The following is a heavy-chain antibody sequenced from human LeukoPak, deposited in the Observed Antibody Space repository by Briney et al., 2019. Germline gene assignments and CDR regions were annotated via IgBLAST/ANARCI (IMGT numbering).Heavy chain of an antibody. V-gene: IGHV3-21*01. CDR1: GFTFSSYS. CDR2: ISGSSSYI. J-gene: IGHJ4*02. Sequence: GGSLRLSCAASGFTFSSYSMSWVRQAPGKGLEWVSSISGSSSYIYYADSVKGRFTISRDNAKNSLYLQMNSLRAEDTAVYYCAGTDRHYYDSNGRGAAVYWGQGTLVTVSS. CDR3: AGTDRHYYDSNGRGAAVY. D-gene: IGHD3-22*01.